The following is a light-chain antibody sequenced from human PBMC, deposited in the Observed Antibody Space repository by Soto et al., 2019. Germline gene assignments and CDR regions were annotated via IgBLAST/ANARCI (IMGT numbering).Light chain of an antibody. Sequence: DIHMTQSPSTLSAFVGDRVTITCRASQSISSWLAWYQQKPGKAPKLLIYDASSLESGVPSRFSGSGSGTEFTLPISSLQPDDLAPYYCQQYDSVALTFGGGTKVEIK. CDR2: DAS. V-gene: IGKV1-5*01. CDR1: QSISSW. CDR3: QQYDSVALT. J-gene: IGKJ4*01.